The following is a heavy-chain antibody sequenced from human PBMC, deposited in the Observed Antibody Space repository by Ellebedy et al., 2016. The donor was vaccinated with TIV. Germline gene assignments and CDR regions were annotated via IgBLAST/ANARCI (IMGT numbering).Heavy chain of an antibody. J-gene: IGHJ4*02. V-gene: IGHV3-33*01. CDR3: ARCSTDFAFDS. Sequence: PGGSLRLSCAASGFTFSSYGMHWVRQAPGKGLEWVAVIWFDGSNKYYADSVKGRFTISRDNSKNTLFLQMSSLRAEDTAVYFCARCSTDFAFDSWGQGTLVTVSS. CDR2: IWFDGSNK. D-gene: IGHD3/OR15-3a*01. CDR1: GFTFSSYG.